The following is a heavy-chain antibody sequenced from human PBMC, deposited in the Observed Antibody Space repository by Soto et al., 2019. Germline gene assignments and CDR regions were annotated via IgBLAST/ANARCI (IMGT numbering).Heavy chain of an antibody. CDR2: IYHSGST. V-gene: IGHV4-30-2*01. D-gene: IGHD3-10*01. Sequence: SETLSLTCAVSGGSISSGGYSWSWIRQPPGKGLEWIGYIYHSGSTYYNPSLKSRVTISVDRSKNQFSLKLSSVTAADTAVYYCARDGGVYYGRGYFDYWGQGTLVTVSS. J-gene: IGHJ4*02. CDR1: GGSISSGGYS. CDR3: ARDGGVYYGRGYFDY.